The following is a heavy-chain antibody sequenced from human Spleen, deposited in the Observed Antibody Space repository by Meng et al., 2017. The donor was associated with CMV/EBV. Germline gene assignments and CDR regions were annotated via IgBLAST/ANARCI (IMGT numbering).Heavy chain of an antibody. V-gene: IGHV1-2*02. CDR3: ARIPLFGVVIDY. CDR1: GYTFTGYY. CDR2: INPNSGGT. J-gene: IGHJ4*02. D-gene: IGHD3-3*01. Sequence: ASVKVSCKASGYTFTGYYMHWVRQAPGQGLEWMGWINPNSGGTNYAQKFQGRVTMTRDTSISTACMELSRLRSDDTAVYYCARIPLFGVVIDYWGQGTLVTVSS.